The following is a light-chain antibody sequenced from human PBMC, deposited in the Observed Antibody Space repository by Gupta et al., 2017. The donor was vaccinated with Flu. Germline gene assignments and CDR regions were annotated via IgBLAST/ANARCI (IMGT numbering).Light chain of an antibody. CDR2: EVT. J-gene: IGLJ2*01. V-gene: IGLV2-14*01. CDR1: SSNIGDYDY. CDR3: GSYASGGTLV. Sequence: QSALTQPAPTSGSAGQSITTSCTGTSSNIGDYDYVSWYQQHPGKAPKLLIYEVTNGPAGLSSRFSDSKAGNTASLTISVHSGDDEADYYCGSYASGGTLVFGGGTKLTVL.